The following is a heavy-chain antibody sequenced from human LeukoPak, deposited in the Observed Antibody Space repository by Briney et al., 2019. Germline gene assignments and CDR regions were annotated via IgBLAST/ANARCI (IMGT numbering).Heavy chain of an antibody. J-gene: IGHJ6*03. Sequence: GGSLRLSCAASGYTFSRLGMQWVRQAPGKGLEWVAVIHNDGTQGQYGDSVKGRFTISKDNSQSTLYLQMNNLRDDDTAVYYCAKEGDEFRGYLDVWGKGTTVTVSS. V-gene: IGHV3-30*02. CDR1: GYTFSRLG. CDR3: AKEGDEFRGYLDV. CDR2: IHNDGTQG. D-gene: IGHD2-21*02.